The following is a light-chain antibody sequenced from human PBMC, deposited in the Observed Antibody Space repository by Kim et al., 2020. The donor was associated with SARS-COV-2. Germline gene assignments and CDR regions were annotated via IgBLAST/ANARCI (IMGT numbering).Light chain of an antibody. CDR2: DVS. CDR1: SSDVGGYNY. V-gene: IGLV2-14*03. CDR3: SSYTSSTVV. J-gene: IGLJ2*01. Sequence: PGQSITISCTGTSSDVGGYNYVSWYQQHPGKAPKLMIYDVSNRPSGVSNRFSGSKSGNTASLTISGLQAEDEAHYYCSSYTSSTVVFGGGTQLTVL.